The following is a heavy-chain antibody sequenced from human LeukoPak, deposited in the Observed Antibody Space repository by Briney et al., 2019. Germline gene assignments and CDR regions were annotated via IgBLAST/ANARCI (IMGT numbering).Heavy chain of an antibody. CDR1: GFPVTTKD. CDR3: ARAGDRGSHIDF. J-gene: IGHJ4*02. D-gene: IGHD1-26*01. CDR2: TYSGGST. V-gene: IGHV3-66*01. Sequence: GGSLSLSCAASGFPVTTKDMTWIRQAPGKGLEWVSVTYSGGSTFFADFVNGRFSISRDQSQNTLYLQMNSLRANDTAVYYCARAGDRGSHIDFWGQGTLVTVSS.